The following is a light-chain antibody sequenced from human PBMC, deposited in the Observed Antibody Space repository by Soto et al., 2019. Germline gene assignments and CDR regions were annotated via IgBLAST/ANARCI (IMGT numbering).Light chain of an antibody. CDR3: QQRSNWRELT. Sequence: EIVLTQSPATLSLSPGDRATLSCRASQRVSSYLAWYQQKPGQAPRLLIYDASNRATGIPARFSGSGSGTDFTLTISSLEPEDFAVYYCQQRSNWRELTFGGGTKVEIK. CDR1: QRVSSY. J-gene: IGKJ4*01. CDR2: DAS. V-gene: IGKV3-11*01.